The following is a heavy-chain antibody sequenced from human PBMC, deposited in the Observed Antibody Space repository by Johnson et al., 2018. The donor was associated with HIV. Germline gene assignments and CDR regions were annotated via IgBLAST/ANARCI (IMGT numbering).Heavy chain of an antibody. Sequence: VQLVESGGGVVQPGRSLRLSCAASGFDFSSSWMHWVRQAPGKGLVWVSRIRNDGSVTTYADSVKGRFTISRDNSKNTLYLQMNSLRAEDTAVYYCVKGIDSSSWYAFDIWGQGTMVTVSS. CDR2: IRNDGSVT. CDR1: GFDFSSSW. D-gene: IGHD6-13*01. CDR3: VKGIDSSSWYAFDI. J-gene: IGHJ3*02. V-gene: IGHV3-74*02.